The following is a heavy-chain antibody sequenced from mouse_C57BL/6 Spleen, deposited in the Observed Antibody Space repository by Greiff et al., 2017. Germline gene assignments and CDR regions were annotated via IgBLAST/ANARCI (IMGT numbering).Heavy chain of an antibody. CDR2: IWSDGST. J-gene: IGHJ4*01. Sequence: QVQLQQSGPGLVAPSQSLSITCTVSGFSLTSYGVHWVRQPPGKGLEWLVVIWSDGSTTYNSALKSRLSISKDNSKSQVFLKMNSLQTDDTAMYYCAVSTMITTPYAMDYWGQGTSVTVSS. D-gene: IGHD2-4*01. V-gene: IGHV2-6*03. CDR3: AVSTMITTPYAMDY. CDR1: GFSLTSYG.